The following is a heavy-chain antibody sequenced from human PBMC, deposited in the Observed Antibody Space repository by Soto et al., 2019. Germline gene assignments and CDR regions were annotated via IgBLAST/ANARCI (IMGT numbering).Heavy chain of an antibody. J-gene: IGHJ5*02. Sequence: ASLKVSCKASGFTFTSSAVQWVRQARGQRLEWIGWIVVGSGNTNYAQKFQERVTITRDMSTSTAYMELSSLRSEDTAVYYCAADYYDSSGYLWAGGFDPWGQGTLVTVSS. CDR1: GFTFTSSA. V-gene: IGHV1-58*01. D-gene: IGHD3-22*01. CDR2: IVVGSGNT. CDR3: AADYYDSSGYLWAGGFDP.